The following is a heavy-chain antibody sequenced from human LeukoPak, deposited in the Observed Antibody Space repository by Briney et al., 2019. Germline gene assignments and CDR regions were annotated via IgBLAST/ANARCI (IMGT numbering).Heavy chain of an antibody. J-gene: IGHJ4*02. V-gene: IGHV3-23*01. CDR2: ISGSGGST. D-gene: IGHD3-3*01. CDR3: ARARLRFLEWLPDY. Sequence: PGGSLRLSCAASGFTFSSYAMSWVRQAPGKGLEWVSAISGSGGSTYYADSVKGRFTISRDNAKNSLYLQMNSLRAEDTAVYYCARARLRFLEWLPDYWGQGTLVTVSS. CDR1: GFTFSSYA.